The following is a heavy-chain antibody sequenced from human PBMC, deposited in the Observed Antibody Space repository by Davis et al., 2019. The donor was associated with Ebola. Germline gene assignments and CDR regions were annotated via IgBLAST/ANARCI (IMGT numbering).Heavy chain of an antibody. CDR2: INPEETTI. CDR1: GFTFSREW. D-gene: IGHD2-2*03. Sequence: PGGSLRLSCAASGFTFSREWMHWVRQAPGKGLVWVARINPEETTITYADSVKGRFFISRDNSKNTLYLQLNSLRAEDTALYYCTRDTFGYRDFWGQGTMVTVSS. CDR3: TRDTFGYRDF. V-gene: IGHV3-74*01. J-gene: IGHJ3*01.